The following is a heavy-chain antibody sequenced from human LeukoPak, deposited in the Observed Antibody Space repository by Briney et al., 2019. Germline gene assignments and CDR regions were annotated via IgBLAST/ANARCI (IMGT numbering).Heavy chain of an antibody. V-gene: IGHV1-8*02. CDR2: MNPNSGNT. D-gene: IGHD3-3*01. CDR3: ASALQYYDFWSGYYSYYGMDV. Sequence: ASVKVSCKASGYTFTSYGISWVRQAPGQGLEWMGWMNPNSGNTGYAQKFQGRVTMTRNTSISTAYMELSSLRSEDTAVYYCASALQYYDFWSGYYSYYGMDVWGQGTTVTVSS. J-gene: IGHJ6*02. CDR1: GYTFTSYG.